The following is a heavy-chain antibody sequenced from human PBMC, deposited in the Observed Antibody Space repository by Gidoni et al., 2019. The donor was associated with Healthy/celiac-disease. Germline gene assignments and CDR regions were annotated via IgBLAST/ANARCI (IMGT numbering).Heavy chain of an antibody. CDR2: ISSSSSTI. D-gene: IGHD3-22*01. V-gene: IGHV3-48*02. Sequence: EVQLVESGGGLVQPGGSLRLSCAASGITFSSYSMNWVRQAPGKGLEWVSDISSSSSTIYYADSVKGRFTISRDNAKNSLYLQMNSLRDEDTAVYYCARDPYYYDSSGYCYWGQGTLVTVSS. CDR1: GITFSSYS. J-gene: IGHJ4*02. CDR3: ARDPYYYDSSGYCY.